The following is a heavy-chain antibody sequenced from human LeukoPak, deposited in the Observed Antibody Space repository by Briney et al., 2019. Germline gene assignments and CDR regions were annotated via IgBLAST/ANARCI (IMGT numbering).Heavy chain of an antibody. CDR2: INPTTGGT. J-gene: IGHJ4*02. Sequence: ASVKVSCKASGYTFTGYFLHWVRQAPGQGLQWMGWINPTTGGTNYAQNFQGRVTMTRDTSISTAYMELSRLSSDDTAMYYCARGGPYTYGNFDYWGQGTLITVSS. CDR1: GYTFTGYF. CDR3: ARGGPYTYGNFDY. V-gene: IGHV1-2*02. D-gene: IGHD5-18*01.